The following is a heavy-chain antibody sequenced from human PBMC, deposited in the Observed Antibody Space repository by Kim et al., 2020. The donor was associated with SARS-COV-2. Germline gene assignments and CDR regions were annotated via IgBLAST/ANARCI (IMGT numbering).Heavy chain of an antibody. CDR2: ISAYNGNT. V-gene: IGHV1-18*04. J-gene: IGHJ4*02. CDR3: ARDLWRYSSGWYNY. Sequence: ASVKVSCKASGYTFTSYGISWVRQAPGQGLEWMGWISAYNGNTNYAQKLQGRVTMTTDTSTSTAYMELRSLRSDDTAVYYCARDLWRYSSGWYNYWGQGTLVTVSS. D-gene: IGHD6-19*01. CDR1: GYTFTSYG.